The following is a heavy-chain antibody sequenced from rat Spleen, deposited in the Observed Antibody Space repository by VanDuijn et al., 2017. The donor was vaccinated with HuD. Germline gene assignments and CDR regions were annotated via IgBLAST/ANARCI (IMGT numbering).Heavy chain of an antibody. CDR1: GFTFNYYW. CDR2: ITNTGSRT. CDR3: ARGTIAAISHFDY. V-gene: IGHV5-31*01. D-gene: IGHD1-2*01. J-gene: IGHJ2*01. Sequence: EVQLVESGGGLVQPGRSLRLSCVASGFTFNYYWMTWIRQAPGRGLEWVASITNTGSRTYYPDSVKGRFTISRDNAKSTLYLQMNSLRSEDTATYYCARGTIAAISHFDYWGQGVMVTVSS.